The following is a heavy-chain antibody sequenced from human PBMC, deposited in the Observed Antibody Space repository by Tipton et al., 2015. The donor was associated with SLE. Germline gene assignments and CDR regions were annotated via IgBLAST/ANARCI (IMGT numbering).Heavy chain of an antibody. J-gene: IGHJ4*02. D-gene: IGHD5-12*01. V-gene: IGHV4-59*11. CDR1: GASITSHY. CDR3: ARGGRHSDYDWGEFDY. CDR2: ISYSEST. Sequence: TLSPTCTVSGASITSHYWSWIRQPPGKGLEWSGYISYSESTNYNPSLKSRVTLSVDTSKNQFSLKLTSVNAADTAVYYRARGGRHSDYDWGEFDYWGQGTLVTISS.